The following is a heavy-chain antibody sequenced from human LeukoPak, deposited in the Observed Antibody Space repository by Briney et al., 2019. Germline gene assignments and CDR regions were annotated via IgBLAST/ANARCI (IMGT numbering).Heavy chain of an antibody. Sequence: SETLSLTCTVSGGSISTSNYYWGWIRQPPGKGLEWIGNIFYSGSTYYSPSVKSRVTISLNTSRNQFSLKLNSVTAADTAVYYCARAGGTVRGVITYWGQGTLVTVSS. D-gene: IGHD3-10*01. CDR1: GGSISTSNYY. CDR3: ARAGGTVRGVITY. V-gene: IGHV4-39*07. CDR2: IFYSGST. J-gene: IGHJ4*02.